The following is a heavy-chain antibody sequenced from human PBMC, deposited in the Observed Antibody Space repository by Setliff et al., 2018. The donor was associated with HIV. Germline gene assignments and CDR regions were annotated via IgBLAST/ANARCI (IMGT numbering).Heavy chain of an antibody. J-gene: IGHJ3*02. V-gene: IGHV4-59*01. CDR3: ARATTHYVGNNTSSWPYAFDI. CDR1: SGSISTYY. D-gene: IGHD3-16*01. Sequence: SETLSLTCTVSSGSISTYYWTWIRQPPGKGLEYIGYIYYTGSTNYNPSLNGRVTISIDMAKSKFSLKLNSVNAADTAVYYCARATTHYVGNNTSSWPYAFDIWGLGTMVTVSS. CDR2: IYYTGST.